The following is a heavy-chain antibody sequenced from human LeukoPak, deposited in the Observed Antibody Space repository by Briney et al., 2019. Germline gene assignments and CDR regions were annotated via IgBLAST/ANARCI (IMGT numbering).Heavy chain of an antibody. J-gene: IGHJ3*02. V-gene: IGHV3-7*01. CDR3: ARDLPSSGYWYRDAFDI. Sequence: GGSLRLSCAASGFSFSNYWMSWVRQAPGKGLEWVGHAKQDGSETYYVDSVKGRFTVSRDNAKNSLFLQMNSLRVEDTATYYCARDLPSSGYWYRDAFDIWGQGTMVTVSS. CDR2: AKQDGSET. D-gene: IGHD3-22*01. CDR1: GFSFSNYW.